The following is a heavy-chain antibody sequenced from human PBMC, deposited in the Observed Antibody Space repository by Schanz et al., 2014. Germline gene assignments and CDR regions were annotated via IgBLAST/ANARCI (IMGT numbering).Heavy chain of an antibody. CDR3: TRDRGALINHNDALPL. D-gene: IGHD2-8*01. CDR2: TSTDGTKT. Sequence: QVQLVEDGGGGVQPGTSLRPDCAASGSTFRGQGMHWVRQEGGQGLEKVAVTSTDGTKTYYAASVRGRFTISRDNSKNTVYLQMNSLRSEDTAVYYCTRDRGALINHNDALPLWGQGTMFSVSS. J-gene: IGHJ3*01. CDR1: GSTFRGQG. V-gene: IGHV3-30*04.